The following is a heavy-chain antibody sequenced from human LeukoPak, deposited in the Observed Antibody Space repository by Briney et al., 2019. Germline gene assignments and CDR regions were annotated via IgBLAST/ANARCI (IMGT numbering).Heavy chain of an antibody. D-gene: IGHD3-9*01. V-gene: IGHV3-23*01. Sequence: QAGGSLRLSCAASGFTFSSYAMSWVRQAPGKGLEWVSAISGSGGSAYYADSVKGRFTISRDNSKNTLYLQMNSLRAEDTAVYYCAKDDFDWLSPDFWGQETLVTVSS. CDR1: GFTFSSYA. CDR3: AKDDFDWLSPDF. J-gene: IGHJ4*02. CDR2: ISGSGGSA.